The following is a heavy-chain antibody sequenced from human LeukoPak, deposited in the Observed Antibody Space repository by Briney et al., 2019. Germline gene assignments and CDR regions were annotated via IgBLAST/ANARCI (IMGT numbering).Heavy chain of an antibody. J-gene: IGHJ4*02. CDR2: INPNSGGT. CDR3: ASRNWGPDGVSLF. CDR1: GYTFTGYY. Sequence: GAAVKVSCKASGYTFTGYYMHWVRQAPGQGLEWMGRINPNSGGTNYAQKFQGRVTMTRDTSISTAYMELSRLRSDDTAVYYCASRNWGPDGVSLFWGQGTLVTVSS. D-gene: IGHD7-27*01. V-gene: IGHV1-2*06.